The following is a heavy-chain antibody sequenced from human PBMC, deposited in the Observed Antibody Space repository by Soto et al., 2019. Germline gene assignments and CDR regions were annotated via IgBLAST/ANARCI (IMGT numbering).Heavy chain of an antibody. CDR2: ISGGGDTT. Sequence: EVQLLESGGGLVQPGGSLRLSCAASGFTFNNYAMPWVRQAPGKGLEWVAAISGGGDTTSYADSVKGRFTVSSDGSKNTLYLQMSSLRAEDTALYYCAKGRGGSGSLTPRVDFWGQGTLVTVSS. CDR3: AKGRGGSGSLTPRVDF. V-gene: IGHV3-23*01. D-gene: IGHD3-10*01. CDR1: GFTFNNYA. J-gene: IGHJ4*02.